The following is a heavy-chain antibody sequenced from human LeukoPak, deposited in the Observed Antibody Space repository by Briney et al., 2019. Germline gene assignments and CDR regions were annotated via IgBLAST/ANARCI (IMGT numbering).Heavy chain of an antibody. V-gene: IGHV1-2*02. J-gene: IGHJ3*02. CDR3: ARDVTETGDIIVLLAASDI. Sequence: ASVKVSCKASGYTFTGYYMHWVRQAPGQGLEWMGWINPNSGGTNYAQKFQGRVTMTRDTSISTAYMELSRLRSDDTAMYYCARDVTETGDIIVLLAASDIWGQGTMVTVSS. D-gene: IGHD2-15*01. CDR2: INPNSGGT. CDR1: GYTFTGYY.